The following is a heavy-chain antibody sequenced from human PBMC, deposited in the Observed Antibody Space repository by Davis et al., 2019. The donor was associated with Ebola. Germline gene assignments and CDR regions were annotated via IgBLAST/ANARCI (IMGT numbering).Heavy chain of an antibody. CDR3: AKVTISGWELPDAFDI. J-gene: IGHJ3*02. CDR2: INSDGSST. D-gene: IGHD1-26*01. V-gene: IGHV3-74*01. CDR1: GFTFSSYW. Sequence: PGGSLRLSCAASGFTFSSYWMHWVRQAPGKGLVWVSRINSDGSSTSYADSVKGRFTISRDNSKTTLYLQMNSLRAEDTAVYYCAKVTISGWELPDAFDIWGQGTMVTVSS.